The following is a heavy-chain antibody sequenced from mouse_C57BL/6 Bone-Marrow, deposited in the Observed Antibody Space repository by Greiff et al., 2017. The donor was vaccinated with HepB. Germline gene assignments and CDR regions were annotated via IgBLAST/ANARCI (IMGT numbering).Heavy chain of an antibody. V-gene: IGHV14-4*01. CDR2: IDPENGDT. Sequence: VQLQQSGAELVRPGASVKLSCTASGFNIKDDYMHWVKQRPEQGLEWIGWIDPENGDTEYASKFQGKATITADTSSNTAYLQLSSLTSEDTAVYYYTTEDGSSYENFDYCGQGTTLTVSS. CDR3: TTEDGSSYENFDY. J-gene: IGHJ2*01. D-gene: IGHD1-1*01. CDR1: GFNIKDDY.